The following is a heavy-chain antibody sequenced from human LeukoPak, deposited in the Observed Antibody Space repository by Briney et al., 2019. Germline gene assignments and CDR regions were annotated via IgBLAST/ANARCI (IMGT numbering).Heavy chain of an antibody. D-gene: IGHD3-3*01. CDR1: GGSFSGYY. CDR2: INHSGST. J-gene: IGHJ6*03. V-gene: IGHV4-34*01. Sequence: ASETLSLTCAVYGGSFSGYYWSRIRQPPGKGLEWIGEINHSGSTNYNPSLKSRVTISVDTSKNQFSLKLSSVTAADTAVYYCARGKMKNYDFWSGYQNPNYYYMDVWGKGTTVTVSS. CDR3: ARGKMKNYDFWSGYQNPNYYYMDV.